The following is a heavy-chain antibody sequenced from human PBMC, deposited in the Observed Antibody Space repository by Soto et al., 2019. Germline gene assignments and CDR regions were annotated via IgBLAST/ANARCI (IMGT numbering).Heavy chain of an antibody. Sequence: GGSLRLSCAASGFTFSSYSMNWVRQAPGKGLEWVSSISSSSSYIYYADSVKGRFTISRDNAKNSLYLQMNSLRAEDTAVYYCARYYGSGSYLRYYYYYMDVWGKGTTVTVSS. CDR2: ISSSSSYI. V-gene: IGHV3-21*01. CDR1: GFTFSSYS. D-gene: IGHD3-10*01. CDR3: ARYYGSGSYLRYYYYYMDV. J-gene: IGHJ6*03.